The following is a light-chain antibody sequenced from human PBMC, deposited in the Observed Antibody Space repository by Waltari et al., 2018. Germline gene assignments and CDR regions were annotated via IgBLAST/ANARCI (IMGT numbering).Light chain of an antibody. CDR3: QVWDASGDHPV. V-gene: IGLV3-21*03. Sequence: YELTQPPSVSVAPGKTAKITCPGRDISDKTVHWYQQKSGPAPGLVIYDDTVRPSGITERISGSDTATLTIAGVEAGDEAVYCCQVWDASGDHPVFGGGTRLTVL. CDR2: DDT. CDR1: DISDKT. J-gene: IGLJ2*01.